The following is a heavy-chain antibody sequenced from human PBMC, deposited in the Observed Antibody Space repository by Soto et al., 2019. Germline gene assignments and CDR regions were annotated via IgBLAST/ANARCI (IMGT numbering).Heavy chain of an antibody. D-gene: IGHD3-10*01. J-gene: IGHJ5*02. CDR2: IYYSGST. Sequence: SETLSLTCTVSGGSISSYYWSWIRQPPGKGLEWIGYIYYSGSTNYNPSLKSRVTISVDTSKNQFSLKLSSVTAADTAVYYCAREERITMVRGVITWGQGTRVTVSS. V-gene: IGHV4-59*12. CDR3: AREERITMVRGVIT. CDR1: GGSISSYY.